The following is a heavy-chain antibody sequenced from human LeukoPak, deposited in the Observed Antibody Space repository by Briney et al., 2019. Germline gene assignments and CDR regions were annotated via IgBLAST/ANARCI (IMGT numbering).Heavy chain of an antibody. J-gene: IGHJ4*01. CDR2: IYYSGIT. CDR1: GGSISSSNYY. Sequence: SETLSLTCTVSGGSISSSNYYWGWIRQPPGKGLEWIGSIYYSGITCYNPSLKSRVTISVDTSKNQFSLKLSSVTAADTAMYYCARTRGLWFGELYYWGPGNLGSVSS. D-gene: IGHD3-10*01. V-gene: IGHV4-39*01. CDR3: ARTRGLWFGELYY.